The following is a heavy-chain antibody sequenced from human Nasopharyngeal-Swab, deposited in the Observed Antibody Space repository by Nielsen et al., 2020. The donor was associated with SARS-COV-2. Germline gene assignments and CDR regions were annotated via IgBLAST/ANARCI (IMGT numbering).Heavy chain of an antibody. J-gene: IGHJ4*02. V-gene: IGHV4-31*03. D-gene: IGHD3-22*01. CDR3: ARGGVAYNDNTEGLDY. CDR1: GGSISSGGYY. CDR2: IYYSGST. Sequence: SETLSLTCTVSGGSISSGGYYWSWIRQHPGKGLEWIGYIYYSGSTYYNPSLKSRVTISVDTSKNQFSLKLSSVTAADTAVYYCARGGVAYNDNTEGLDYWVRGALVTVSS.